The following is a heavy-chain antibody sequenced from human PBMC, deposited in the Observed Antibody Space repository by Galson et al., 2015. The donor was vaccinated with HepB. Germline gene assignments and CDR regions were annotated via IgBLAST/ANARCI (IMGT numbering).Heavy chain of an antibody. CDR2: ISSNGGST. Sequence: SLRLSCAASGFTFSIYAMHWVRQAPGTGLEYVSAISSNGGSTYYANSVKGRFTISRDNSKNTLYLQMGSLRAEDMAVYYCARELGYCSSITCYGSAYYYYGMDVWGQGTTVTVSS. CDR1: GFTFSIYA. V-gene: IGHV3-64*01. CDR3: ARELGYCSSITCYGSAYYYYGMDV. J-gene: IGHJ6*02. D-gene: IGHD2-2*01.